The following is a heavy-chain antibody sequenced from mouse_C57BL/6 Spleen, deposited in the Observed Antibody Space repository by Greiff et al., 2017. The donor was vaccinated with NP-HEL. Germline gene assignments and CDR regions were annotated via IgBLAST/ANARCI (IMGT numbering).Heavy chain of an antibody. CDR2: INPNNGGT. CDR3: ARRELRRGDYYAMDY. V-gene: IGHV1-26*01. D-gene: IGHD2-4*01. Sequence: EVQLQQSGPELVKPGASVKISCKASRYTFTDYYMNWVKQSHGKSLEWIGDINPNNGGTSYNQKFKGKATLTVDKSSSTAYMELRSLTSEDSAVYYCARRELRRGDYYAMDYWGQGTSVTVSS. CDR1: RYTFTDYY. J-gene: IGHJ4*01.